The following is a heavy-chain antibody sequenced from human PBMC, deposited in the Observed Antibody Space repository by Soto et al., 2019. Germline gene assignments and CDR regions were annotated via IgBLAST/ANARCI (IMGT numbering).Heavy chain of an antibody. V-gene: IGHV4-34*01. CDR2: INHSGST. CDR1: GGYFSGYY. CDR3: ARGRDTIFGVVSYYGMDV. Sequence: SETLSLTCAFYGGYFSGYYWSWIRQPPGKGLEWIGEINHSGSTNYNPSLKSRVTISVDTSKNQFSLKLSSVTAADTAVYYCARGRDTIFGVVSYYGMDVWGQGTTVTVSS. D-gene: IGHD3-3*01. J-gene: IGHJ6*02.